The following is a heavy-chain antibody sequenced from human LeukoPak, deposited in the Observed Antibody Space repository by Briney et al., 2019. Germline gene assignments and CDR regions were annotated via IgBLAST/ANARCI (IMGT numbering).Heavy chain of an antibody. CDR3: AKDLSGTWTFDY. CDR2: ISYDGGPI. CDR1: GFSFSSHA. D-gene: IGHD1-26*01. Sequence: PGGSLTLSCAASGFSFSSHAMHGVRQAPGKALEWVATISYDGGPIYYRDSVTGRFTISRDDSKNMVFLQMNSLRAEDTAIYYCAKDLSGTWTFDYCGQGTLGTVSS. J-gene: IGHJ4*02. V-gene: IGHV3-30*04.